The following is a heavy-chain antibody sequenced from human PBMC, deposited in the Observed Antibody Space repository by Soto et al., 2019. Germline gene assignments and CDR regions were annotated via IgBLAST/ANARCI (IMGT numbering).Heavy chain of an antibody. CDR3: ARDSGSGSSSGDFDY. V-gene: IGHV1-46*01. D-gene: IGHD6-6*01. CDR2: INPSGGST. J-gene: IGHJ4*02. CDR1: GYTFTSYY. Sequence: GASVKVSCKASGYTFTSYYMHRVRQAPGQGLEWMGIINPSGGSTSYAQKFQGRVTMTRDTSTSTVYMELSSLRSEDTAVYYCARDSGSGSSSGDFDYWGQGTLVTAPQ.